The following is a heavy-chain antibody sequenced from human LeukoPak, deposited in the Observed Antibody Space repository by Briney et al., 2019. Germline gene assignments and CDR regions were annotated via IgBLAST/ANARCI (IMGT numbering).Heavy chain of an antibody. CDR3: ARHRGSGSYLTYYYMDV. Sequence: GESLKISCKGSGYNFTSYWIGWVRQMPGKGLEWMGIIYPGDSGTRYSPSFQGQVTISADKSISTAYLQWSSLKASDTAMYYCARHRGSGSYLTYYYMDVWGKGTTVTVSS. J-gene: IGHJ6*03. CDR2: IYPGDSGT. CDR1: GYNFTSYW. V-gene: IGHV5-51*01. D-gene: IGHD3-10*01.